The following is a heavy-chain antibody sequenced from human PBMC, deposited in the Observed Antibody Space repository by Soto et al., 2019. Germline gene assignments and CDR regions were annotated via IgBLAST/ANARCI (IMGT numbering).Heavy chain of an antibody. Sequence: QVQLVQSGAEVKKPGSSVKVSCKASGGTFSSYSINWVRQAPGQGLEWMGEIIPIFGTAHYAQKFQGRVTITADESTSTAYRELSSLRSEDTAVYYCARDGGRHSGGIDYWGQGTRVTVSS. CDR3: ARDGGRHSGGIDY. CDR1: GGTFSSYS. D-gene: IGHD1-26*01. CDR2: IIPIFGTA. J-gene: IGHJ4*02. V-gene: IGHV1-69*01.